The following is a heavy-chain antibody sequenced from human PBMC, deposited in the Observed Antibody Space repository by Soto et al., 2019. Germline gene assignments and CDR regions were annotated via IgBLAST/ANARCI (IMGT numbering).Heavy chain of an antibody. CDR2: IYYSGST. D-gene: IGHD3-10*01. Sequence: SETLSLTCTVSGGSISSYYWSWIRQPPGKGLEWIGYIYYSGSTNYNPSLKSRVTISVDTSKNQFSLKLSSVTAADTAVYYCASFGVRQGFDYWGQGTLVTVSS. J-gene: IGHJ4*02. CDR1: GGSISSYY. CDR3: ASFGVRQGFDY. V-gene: IGHV4-59*08.